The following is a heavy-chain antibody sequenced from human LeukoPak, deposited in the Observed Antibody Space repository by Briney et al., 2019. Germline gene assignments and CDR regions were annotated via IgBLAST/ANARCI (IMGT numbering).Heavy chain of an antibody. D-gene: IGHD4-17*01. Sequence: GGSLRLSCAASGFRFSDYWMTWVRQAPGKGLEWVANIKQDASQYYVDSVRGRFIISRDNAKNSLSLQMNSLRLEDTAVYYCARGPDFGDRLDYFDYWGQGTLVTVSS. J-gene: IGHJ4*02. V-gene: IGHV3-7*01. CDR2: IKQDASQ. CDR1: GFRFSDYW. CDR3: ARGPDFGDRLDYFDY.